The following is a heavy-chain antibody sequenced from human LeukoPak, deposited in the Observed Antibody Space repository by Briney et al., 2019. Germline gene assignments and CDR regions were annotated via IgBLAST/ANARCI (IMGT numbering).Heavy chain of an antibody. D-gene: IGHD2-2*01. CDR1: GFTFSHYS. CDR2: ISSSSSYI. Sequence: PGGSLRLSCAASGFTFSHYSMTWVRQAPGKGLEWVSSISSSSSYIYYADSVKGRFTISRDNAKNSLYLQMNSLRAEDTAVYYCARDVGYCSSTSCSWGNYWGQGTLVTVSS. J-gene: IGHJ4*02. V-gene: IGHV3-21*01. CDR3: ARDVGYCSSTSCSWGNY.